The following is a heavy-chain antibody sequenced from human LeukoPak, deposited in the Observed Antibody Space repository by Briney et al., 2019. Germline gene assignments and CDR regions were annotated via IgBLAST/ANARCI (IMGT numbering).Heavy chain of an antibody. J-gene: IGHJ4*02. CDR1: GGSISSYY. V-gene: IGHV4-59*08. CDR3: ARLRYYFDY. D-gene: IGHD4/OR15-4a*01. Sequence: SETLSLTCTVSGGSISSYYWSWIRQPPGKGLEWIGCIYYSGSTNYNPSLKSRVTISVDTSKNQFSLKLSSVTAADTAVYYCARLRYYFDYWGQGTPVTVSS. CDR2: IYYSGST.